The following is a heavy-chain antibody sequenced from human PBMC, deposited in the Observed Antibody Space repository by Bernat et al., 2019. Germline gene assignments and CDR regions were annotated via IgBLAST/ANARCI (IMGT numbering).Heavy chain of an antibody. J-gene: IGHJ4*02. CDR3: TTDPYQLRIWY. Sequence: EVHLVESGGGLVKPGGSLRLSCAASGFGFNNAWMNWVRQAPGKGLEWVGRIKSKTDGGTNDYAAPVKGRFTISRDDSKNTLYLQMNSLKTEDTAVYYCTTDPYQLRIWYWGQGTLVTVSS. CDR2: IKSKTDGGTN. V-gene: IGHV3-15*07. D-gene: IGHD2-15*01. CDR1: GFGFNNAW.